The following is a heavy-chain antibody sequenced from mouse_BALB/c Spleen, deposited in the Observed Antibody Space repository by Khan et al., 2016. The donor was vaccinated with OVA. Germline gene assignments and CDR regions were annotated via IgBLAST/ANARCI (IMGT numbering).Heavy chain of an antibody. CDR1: GYTFTSSW. Sequence: QVRLQQSGSVLVRPGASVNLSCKASGYTFTSSWMHWARQRPGQGLEWIGEIHPNSGNTNYNEKFKGTATLTVDTSSSTAYVDLSRLTSEDSAVYYCAREGDYDAYYDGMDYWGQGTAVTVSS. J-gene: IGHJ4*01. CDR3: AREGDYDAYYDGMDY. CDR2: IHPNSGNT. V-gene: IGHV1S130*01. D-gene: IGHD2-4*01.